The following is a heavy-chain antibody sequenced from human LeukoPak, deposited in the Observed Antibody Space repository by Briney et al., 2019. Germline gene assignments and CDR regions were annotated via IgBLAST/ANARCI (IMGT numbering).Heavy chain of an antibody. CDR3: ARLKSDNSLTLNWFDP. Sequence: PSETLSLTCTVSGGSISSYYWSWIRQPPGKGLEWIGYIYYSGSTYYNPSLKSRVTISVDTSKNQFSLKLSSVTAADTAVYYCARLKSDNSLTLNWFDPWGQGTLVTVSS. J-gene: IGHJ5*02. D-gene: IGHD1-1*01. CDR2: IYYSGST. CDR1: GGSISSYY. V-gene: IGHV4-59*04.